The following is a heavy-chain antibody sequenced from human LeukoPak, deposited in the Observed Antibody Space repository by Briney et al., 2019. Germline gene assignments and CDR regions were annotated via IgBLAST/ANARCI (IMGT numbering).Heavy chain of an antibody. Sequence: SETLSLTCAVYGGSFSGYYWSWIRQPPGKGLEWIGEINHSGSTNYNPSLKSRVTISVDTSKNQFSLKLSSVAAADTAVYYCAREGSAFDYWGQGTLVTVSS. CDR1: GGSFSGYY. J-gene: IGHJ4*02. CDR2: INHSGST. CDR3: AREGSAFDY. V-gene: IGHV4-34*01. D-gene: IGHD1-26*01.